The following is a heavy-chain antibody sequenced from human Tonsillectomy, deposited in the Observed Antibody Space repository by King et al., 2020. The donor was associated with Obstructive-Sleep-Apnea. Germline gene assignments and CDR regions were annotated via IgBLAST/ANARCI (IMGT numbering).Heavy chain of an antibody. J-gene: IGHJ4*02. D-gene: IGHD3-3*01. CDR3: ARLPRSGHPLGG. CDR1: GFTFSDYS. CDR2: ISSSSSTI. Sequence: VQLVESGGGLVQPGGSLRLSCAASGFTFSDYSMNWVRQAPGKGLESVSYISSSSSTIYYADSVKGRFSISRDNAKNSLYLQMNSLRAEDTAVYYCARLPRSGHPLGGWGQGTLVTVSS. V-gene: IGHV3-48*04.